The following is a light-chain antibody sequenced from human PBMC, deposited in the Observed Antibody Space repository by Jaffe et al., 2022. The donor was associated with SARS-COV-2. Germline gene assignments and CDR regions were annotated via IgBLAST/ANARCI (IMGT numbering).Light chain of an antibody. CDR2: AAS. CDR1: QDIRSY. J-gene: IGKJ3*01. CDR3: QQLNTYLFT. V-gene: IGKV1-9*01. Sequence: DIQLTQSPSFLSASVGDRVTITCRASQDIRSYLAWYQQRPGKAPNLLIYAASTVHSGVPSRFSGSGSGTEFTLTISSLQPEDFATYYCQQLNTYLFTFGPGTKVDFK.